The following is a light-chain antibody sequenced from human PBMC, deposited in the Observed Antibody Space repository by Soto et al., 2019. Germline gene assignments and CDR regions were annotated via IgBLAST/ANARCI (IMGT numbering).Light chain of an antibody. V-gene: IGKV3-11*01. J-gene: IGKJ4*01. CDR1: QSVSSY. CDR2: DAS. Sequence: ILLTQSPATLSLSPGERATLSCRASQSVSSYLAWYQQKPGQAPRLLIYDASNRATGIPARFSGSGSGTDFTLTISSLEPEDFAVYYCQQRSNRPLTFGGGTKVDIK. CDR3: QQRSNRPLT.